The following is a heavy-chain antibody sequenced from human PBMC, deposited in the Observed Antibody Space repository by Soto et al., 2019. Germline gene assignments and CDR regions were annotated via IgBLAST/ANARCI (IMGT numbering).Heavy chain of an antibody. Sequence: QVQLVQSGAEVKKSGASVKISCKASGDTFSSYYMHWVRQAPGQGLEWMGIIDPSGGSTRYAQKFQGRVTMTRDTSTSTVCMEVSSLRFEDTAVYYCASRQEYYYGMDVWGQGTTVTVSS. J-gene: IGHJ6*02. V-gene: IGHV1-46*01. CDR3: ASRQEYYYGMDV. CDR2: IDPSGGST. CDR1: GDTFSSYY.